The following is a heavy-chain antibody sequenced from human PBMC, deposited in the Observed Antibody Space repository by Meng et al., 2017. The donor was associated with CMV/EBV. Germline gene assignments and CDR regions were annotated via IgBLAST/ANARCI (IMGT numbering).Heavy chain of an antibody. Sequence: ASVKVSCKASGYTFTGYYMHWVRQAPGQGLEWMGRINPSSGGTNYAQKFQGRVTMTRDTSISTAYMELSTLRSDDTAVYCCARDTPFVMPLYYYYYYGMDVWGQGTTVTVSS. CDR3: ARDTPFVMPLYYYYYYGMDV. CDR1: GYTFTGYY. CDR2: INPSSGGT. J-gene: IGHJ6*02. V-gene: IGHV1-2*02. D-gene: IGHD3-16*01.